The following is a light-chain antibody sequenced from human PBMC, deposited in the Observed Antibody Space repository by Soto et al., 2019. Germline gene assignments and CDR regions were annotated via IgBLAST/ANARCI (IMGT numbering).Light chain of an antibody. CDR3: QHYGQRIT. J-gene: IGKJ5*01. CDR2: GAS. V-gene: IGKV3-20*01. CDR1: QSVSSSY. Sequence: EIVLTQSPGTLSLSPGERATLSCRASQSVSSSYLAWYQQKPGQAPRLLIYGASSRATGIPDRFSGSGSGTDFTLTISRLEPEAFAVYYCQHYGQRITFGQGTRLEIK.